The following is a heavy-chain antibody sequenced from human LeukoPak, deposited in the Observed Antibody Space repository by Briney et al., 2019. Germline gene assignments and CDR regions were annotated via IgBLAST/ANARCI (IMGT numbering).Heavy chain of an antibody. CDR3: ANMQLVKGVFEI. V-gene: IGHV3-23*01. CDR1: GLTFSSFA. Sequence: PGGSLRLSCAASGLTFSSFAMSWVRQAPGKGLDWVSAISGGSDNTYYADSVKGRFTISRDNSKNTLDLHMSSLTADDTAVYYCANMQLVKGVFEIWGQGTRVTVSS. J-gene: IGHJ3*02. D-gene: IGHD6-13*01. CDR2: ISGGSDNT.